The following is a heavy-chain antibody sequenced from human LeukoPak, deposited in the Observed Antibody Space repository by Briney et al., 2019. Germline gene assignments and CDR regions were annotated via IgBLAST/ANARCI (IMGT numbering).Heavy chain of an antibody. CDR1: GFTFSTKS. Sequence: SGGSLRLSCVVSGFTFSTKSMNWVRQAPGKGLEWVSYITADSGTTYYADSVKGRFTISRDNAKNSLYLQMNSLRDEDTAVYYCASRDYFDYWGQGTLVTVSS. V-gene: IGHV3-48*02. CDR2: ITADSGTT. CDR3: ASRDYFDY. J-gene: IGHJ4*02.